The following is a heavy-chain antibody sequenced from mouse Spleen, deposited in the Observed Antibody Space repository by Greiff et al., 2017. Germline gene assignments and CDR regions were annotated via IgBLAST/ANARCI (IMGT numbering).Heavy chain of an antibody. CDR3: TDPGADFDG. D-gene: IGHD4-1*01. V-gene: IGHV6-3*01. CDR2: IRLKSDNYAT. J-gene: IGHJ2*01. CDR1: GFTFNNYW. Sequence: EVKVVESGGGLVQPGGSMKLSCVASGFTFNNYWMNWVRQSPEKGLEWVAQIRLKSDNYATDYAESVKGRFTISRDDSKRSVYLQMNNLRAEDTGIYYCTDPGADFDGWGQGTTLTVSS.